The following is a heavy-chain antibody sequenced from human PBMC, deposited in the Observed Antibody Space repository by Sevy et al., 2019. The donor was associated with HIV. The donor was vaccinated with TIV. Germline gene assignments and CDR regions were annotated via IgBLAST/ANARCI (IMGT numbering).Heavy chain of an antibody. J-gene: IGHJ6*02. D-gene: IGHD3-16*01. CDR2: ISFDVDYV. CDR1: GFTSSSFG. CDR3: AKDGGNAPQYYGMDV. Sequence: GGSLRLSCAASGFTSSSFGLHWVRQAPGKGLEWVASISFDVDYVYYADSVKGRFTISRDNSKNILYLQMNSLRVEDTALYYCAKDGGNAPQYYGMDVWGQGTTVTVSS. V-gene: IGHV3-30*18.